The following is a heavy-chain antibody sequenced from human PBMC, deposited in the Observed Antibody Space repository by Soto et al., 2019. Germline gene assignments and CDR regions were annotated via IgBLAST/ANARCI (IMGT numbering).Heavy chain of an antibody. V-gene: IGHV3-13*01. J-gene: IGHJ5*02. Sequence: GGSLRLSCAASGFTFSSYDMHWVRQATGKGLEWVSAIGTAGDTYYPGSVKGRFTISRENAKNSLYLQMNSLRAGDTAVYYCARDLGTAAGFDPWGQGTLVTVSS. D-gene: IGHD6-13*01. CDR3: ARDLGTAAGFDP. CDR2: IGTAGDT. CDR1: GFTFSSYD.